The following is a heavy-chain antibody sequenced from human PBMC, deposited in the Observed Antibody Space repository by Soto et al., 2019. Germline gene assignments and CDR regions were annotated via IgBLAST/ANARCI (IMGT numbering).Heavy chain of an antibody. V-gene: IGHV1-3*01. CDR1: GYTFTSCA. CDR3: ARGRAAGTPNFDY. J-gene: IGHJ4*02. Sequence: ASVKVSCKASGYTFTSCAIHWVRRAPGQRLEWMGWINAGNGNTKYSQKFQGRVTITRDTSASTAYMELSSLRSEDTAVYYCARGRAAGTPNFDYWGQGTLVTVSS. D-gene: IGHD6-13*01. CDR2: INAGNGNT.